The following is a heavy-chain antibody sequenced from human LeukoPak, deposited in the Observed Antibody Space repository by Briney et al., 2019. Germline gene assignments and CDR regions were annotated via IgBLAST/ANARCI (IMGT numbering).Heavy chain of an antibody. Sequence: ASVKVSCKASGYTFTSYDINWVRQATGQGLEWTGWMNPNSGNTGYAQKFQGRVTMTRNTSISTAYMELSSLRSEDTAVYYCARVPQNEQRLTSFDYWGQGTLVTVSS. J-gene: IGHJ4*02. CDR3: ARVPQNEQRLTSFDY. CDR2: MNPNSGNT. V-gene: IGHV1-8*01. CDR1: GYTFTSYD. D-gene: IGHD6-25*01.